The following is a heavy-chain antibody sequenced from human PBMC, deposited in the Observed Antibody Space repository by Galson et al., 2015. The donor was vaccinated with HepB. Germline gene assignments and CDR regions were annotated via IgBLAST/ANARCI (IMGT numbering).Heavy chain of an antibody. Sequence: SLRLSCAASGAASGSTFSRHGMHWVRQAPGKGLEWVALIWFDGSKKYHAEYLKGRFTISRDNSKNMLYLQMNNLGAEDTAMYYCARYLGDYYGFDIRGQGTMVIVSS. CDR1: GAASGSTFSRHG. D-gene: IGHD2/OR15-2a*01. V-gene: IGHV3-33*01. CDR3: ARYLGDYYGFDI. J-gene: IGHJ3*02. CDR2: IWFDGSKK.